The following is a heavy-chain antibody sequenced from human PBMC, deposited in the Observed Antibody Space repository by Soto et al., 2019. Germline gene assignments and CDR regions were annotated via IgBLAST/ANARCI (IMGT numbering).Heavy chain of an antibody. CDR2: ISGSGGST. CDR1: GFTFSSYA. CDR3: ASPYSSGWYRDAFDI. V-gene: IGHV3-23*01. D-gene: IGHD6-19*01. Sequence: EVQLLESGGGLVQPGGSLRLSCAASGFTFSSYAMSWVRQAPGKGLEWVSAISGSGGSTYYADSVKGRFTISRDNSKNTLYLQMNRLRAEDTAVYYCASPYSSGWYRDAFDIWGQGTMVTVSS. J-gene: IGHJ3*02.